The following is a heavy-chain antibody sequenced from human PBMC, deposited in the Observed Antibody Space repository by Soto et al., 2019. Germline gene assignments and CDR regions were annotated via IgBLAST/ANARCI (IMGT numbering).Heavy chain of an antibody. CDR1: GGSISSGGYY. Sequence: QVQLQESGPGLVKPSQTLSLTCTVSGGSISSGGYYWTWIRQHPGKGLEWIGDNYYSGITYYNPSLKSLVTISLDTSKNQFSLKLSSVTAAETAVYYCARGSSIAGLYYGMDVWGQGTTVTVSS. J-gene: IGHJ6*02. V-gene: IGHV4-31*01. D-gene: IGHD6-6*01. CDR3: ARGSSIAGLYYGMDV. CDR2: NYYSGIT.